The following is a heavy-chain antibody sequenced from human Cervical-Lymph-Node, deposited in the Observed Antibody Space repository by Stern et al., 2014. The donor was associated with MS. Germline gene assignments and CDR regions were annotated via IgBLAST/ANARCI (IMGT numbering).Heavy chain of an antibody. CDR2: INTNTGNP. D-gene: IGHD2-15*01. CDR1: GYSFTTFA. V-gene: IGHV7-4-1*02. CDR3: APSIDCSGGSCFS. J-gene: IGHJ4*02. Sequence: MHLVESGSELRKPGASVNVSCKASGYSFTTFAMNWVRQAPGQGLEWMGWINTNTGNPTYAQGLTGRFVFSLDTSVTTAYLQINNLKPEDTAVYYCAPSIDCSGGSCFSWGQGSLVTVSS.